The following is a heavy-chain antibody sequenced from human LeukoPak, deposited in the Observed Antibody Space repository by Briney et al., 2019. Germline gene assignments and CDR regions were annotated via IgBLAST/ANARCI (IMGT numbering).Heavy chain of an antibody. J-gene: IGHJ4*02. V-gene: IGHV3-21*01. CDR1: GFTFSSYS. Sequence: GGSLRLSCAASGFTFSSYSMNWVRQAPGKGLEWVSSISSSSSYIYYVDSVKGRFTISRDNAKNSLYLQMNSLRAEDTAVYYCARDRGGWYLPGGIDYWGQGTLVTVSS. CDR2: ISSSSSYI. CDR3: ARDRGGWYLPGGIDY. D-gene: IGHD6-19*01.